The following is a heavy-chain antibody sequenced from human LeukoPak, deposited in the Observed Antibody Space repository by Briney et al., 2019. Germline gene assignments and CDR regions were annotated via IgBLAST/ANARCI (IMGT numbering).Heavy chain of an antibody. V-gene: IGHV3-48*01. Sequence: GGSLRLSCAASGFTFSRYSMNWVRQAPGKGLEWVSYIRDNSDTIYYADSVKGRFTISRDNAKNSLYLQMDSLRAEDTAVYYCARSTGSHYSWGQGTLVTVSS. D-gene: IGHD1-26*01. CDR2: IRDNSDTI. CDR3: ARSTGSHYS. CDR1: GFTFSRYS. J-gene: IGHJ4*02.